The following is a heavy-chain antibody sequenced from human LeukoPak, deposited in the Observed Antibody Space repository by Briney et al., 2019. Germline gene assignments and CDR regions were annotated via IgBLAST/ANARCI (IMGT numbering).Heavy chain of an antibody. CDR1: GGSISSYY. J-gene: IGHJ3*02. V-gene: IGHV4-59*01. D-gene: IGHD2-15*01. CDR2: IYYSGST. CDR3: ARELGYCSGGSCWGGAFDI. Sequence: SETLSLTCTVSGGSISSYYWSWIRQPPGKGLEWIGYIYYSGSTNYNPSLKSRVTISVDTSKNQFSLKLSSVTAADTAVYYCARELGYCSGGSCWGGAFDIWGQGTMVTVSS.